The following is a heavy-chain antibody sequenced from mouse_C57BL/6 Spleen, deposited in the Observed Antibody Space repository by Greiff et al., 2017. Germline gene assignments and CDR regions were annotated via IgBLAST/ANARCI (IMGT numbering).Heavy chain of an antibody. J-gene: IGHJ2*01. CDR3: ARGGAPYYFDY. CDR2: ISSGSSTI. Sequence: EVQGVESGGGLVKPGGSLKLSCAASGFTFSDYGMHWVRQAPEKGLEWVAYISSGSSTIYYADTVQGRFTISRDNAKNTLFLQRTSLRSEDTAMYYCARGGAPYYFDYWGQGTTLTVSS. CDR1: GFTFSDYG. V-gene: IGHV5-17*01.